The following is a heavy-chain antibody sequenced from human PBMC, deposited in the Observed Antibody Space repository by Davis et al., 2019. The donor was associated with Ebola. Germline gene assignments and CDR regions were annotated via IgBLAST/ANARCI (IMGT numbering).Heavy chain of an antibody. Sequence: ASVKVSCKASGYTFTSYAMNWVRQAPGQGLEWMGWINTNTGNPTYAQGFTGRFVFSLDTSVSTAYLQISSLTAEDTAVYYCARVYCSSTSCRALDYWGQGTLVTVSS. J-gene: IGHJ4*02. D-gene: IGHD2-2*01. CDR1: GYTFTSYA. CDR2: INTNTGNP. V-gene: IGHV7-4-1*02. CDR3: ARVYCSSTSCRALDY.